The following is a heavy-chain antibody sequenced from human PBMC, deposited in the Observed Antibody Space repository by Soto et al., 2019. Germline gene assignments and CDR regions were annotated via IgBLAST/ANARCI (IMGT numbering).Heavy chain of an antibody. J-gene: IGHJ6*02. CDR1: GFTFSNYW. CDR3: ARIASAGRGWDV. V-gene: IGHV3-7*01. CDR2: IKQDGSEK. D-gene: IGHD6-13*01. Sequence: EVQLVESGGGLVQPAGSLRLSCADFGFTFSNYWMSWVRQAPVKGLEWVGNIKQDGSEKNYVDSVKGRFTISRDNAKNSLYLQMNSLRAEDTAVYYCARIASAGRGWDVWGQGTTGVVAS.